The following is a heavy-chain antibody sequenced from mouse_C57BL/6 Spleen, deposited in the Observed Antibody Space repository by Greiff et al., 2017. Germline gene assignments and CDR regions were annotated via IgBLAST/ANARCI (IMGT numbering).Heavy chain of an antibody. J-gene: IGHJ4*01. CDR3: ARGYGRGMDY. Sequence: VQLQQSGAELVRPGTSVKVSCKASGYAFTNYLIAWVKPRPGQGLEWIGVINPGSGGTNYNEKFQGKATLTADKSSSTAYMQLSSLTSEDSAVYCCARGYGRGMDYWGQGTSVTVSS. CDR1: GYAFTNYL. D-gene: IGHD1-1*01. V-gene: IGHV1-54*01. CDR2: INPGSGGT.